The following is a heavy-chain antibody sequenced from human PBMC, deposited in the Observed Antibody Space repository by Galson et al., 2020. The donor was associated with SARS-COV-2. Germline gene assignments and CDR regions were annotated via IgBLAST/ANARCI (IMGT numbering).Heavy chain of an antibody. D-gene: IGHD6-13*01. CDR1: GGTFSSYA. CDR2: IIPIFGTA. CDR3: ARKIGSSWYGDALDI. Sequence: SVKVSCKASGGTFSSYAISWVRQAPGQGLEWMGGIIPIFGTANYAQKFQGRVTITADESTSTAYMALSSRRSEDTAVYYCARKIGSSWYGDALDIWGQGTRVTVSS. V-gene: IGHV1-69*13. J-gene: IGHJ3*02.